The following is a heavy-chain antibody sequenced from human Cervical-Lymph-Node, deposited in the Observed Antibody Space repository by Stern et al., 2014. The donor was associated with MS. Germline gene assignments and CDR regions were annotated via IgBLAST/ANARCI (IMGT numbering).Heavy chain of an antibody. CDR3: ATTRWDLFTWNWFDP. Sequence: QVQLVESGPGLVKPSQTLSLTCTVSGGSISSSGYYWSWIRQPADKGPEWIGRIHDSGSTYHNPSLKTRLPISMDTPTNQFSLNLPSGTAADTAVYYCATTRWDLFTWNWFDPWGQGTLVTVSS. CDR1: GGSISSSGYY. CDR2: IHDSGST. V-gene: IGHV4-61*02. J-gene: IGHJ5*02. D-gene: IGHD1-26*01.